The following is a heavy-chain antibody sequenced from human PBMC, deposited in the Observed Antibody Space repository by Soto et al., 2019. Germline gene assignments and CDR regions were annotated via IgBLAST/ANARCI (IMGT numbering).Heavy chain of an antibody. CDR2: MNPNSGNT. CDR3: ARGRSDYDFWSGYSLYGMDV. J-gene: IGHJ6*02. V-gene: IGHV1-8*01. Sequence: GASVKVSCKASGYTFTSYDINWVRQATGQGLEWMGWMNPNSGNTGYAQKFQGRVTMTRNTSISTAYMELSSLRSEDTAVYYCARGRSDYDFWSGYSLYGMDVWGQGTTVTVSS. CDR1: GYTFTSYD. D-gene: IGHD3-3*01.